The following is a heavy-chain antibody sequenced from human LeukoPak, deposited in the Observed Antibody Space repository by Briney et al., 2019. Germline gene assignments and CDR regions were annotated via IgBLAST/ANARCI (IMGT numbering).Heavy chain of an antibody. CDR2: INHSGST. Sequence: PSETLSLICAVYGGSFSGYYWSWIRQPPGKGLEWIGEINHSGSTNYNPSLKSRVTISVDTSKNQFSLKLSSVTAADTAVYYCARGPRQNSSFYVWGQGTLVNVSS. CDR3: ARGPRQNSSFYV. D-gene: IGHD6-19*01. CDR1: GGSFSGYY. J-gene: IGHJ4*02. V-gene: IGHV4-34*01.